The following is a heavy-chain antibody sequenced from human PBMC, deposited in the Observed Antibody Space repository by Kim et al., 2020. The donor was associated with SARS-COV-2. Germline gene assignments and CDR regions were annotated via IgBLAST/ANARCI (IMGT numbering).Heavy chain of an antibody. Sequence: SETLSLTRAVYGGSFSGYYWSWIRQPPGKGLEWIGEINHSGSTNYNPSLKSRVTISVDTSKNQFSLKLSSVTAADTAVYYCARGYCSGGSCYSEYFQHWGQGTLVTVSS. V-gene: IGHV4-34*01. J-gene: IGHJ1*01. CDR2: INHSGST. CDR1: GGSFSGYY. CDR3: ARGYCSGGSCYSEYFQH. D-gene: IGHD2-15*01.